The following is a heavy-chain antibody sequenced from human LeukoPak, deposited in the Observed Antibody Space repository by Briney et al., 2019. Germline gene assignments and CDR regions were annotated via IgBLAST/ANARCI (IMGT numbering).Heavy chain of an antibody. CDR1: GFTVSDFW. V-gene: IGHV3-7*01. J-gene: IGHJ4*02. CDR2: INRDGPDI. CDR3: VTDRDRGVSY. Sequence: GGSLRLSCVVSGFTVSDFWIRCVSQAAGKGLEWVANINRDGPDIYYVDSVGGRFTISRDNARNSLCLHRNSLRAEDTAIYYCVTDRDRGVSYWGQGTLVTVSS. D-gene: IGHD2-8*01.